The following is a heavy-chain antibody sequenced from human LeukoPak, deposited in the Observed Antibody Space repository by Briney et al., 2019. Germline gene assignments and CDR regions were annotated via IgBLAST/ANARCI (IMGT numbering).Heavy chain of an antibody. CDR1: GFTFSSNA. Sequence: GGSLRLSCAASGFTFSSNAMHWVRQAPGKGLEWVAVMSYDGTSEYYADSVRGRFTISRDHSQNMLHLQMNSLRDEDTALYYCVRDRRDGKNLAYHFDFLGQGTLVTVSS. V-gene: IGHV3-30-3*01. CDR2: MSYDGTSE. J-gene: IGHJ4*02. CDR3: VRDRRDGKNLAYHFDF. D-gene: IGHD5-24*01.